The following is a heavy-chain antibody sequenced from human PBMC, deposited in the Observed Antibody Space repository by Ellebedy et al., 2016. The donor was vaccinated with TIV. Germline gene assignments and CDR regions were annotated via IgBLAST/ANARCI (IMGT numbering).Heavy chain of an antibody. J-gene: IGHJ5*02. CDR1: GFTFSNHA. CDR2: ISGSGGST. V-gene: IGHV3-23*01. CDR3: APGGAMVRGVLSYNWFDP. D-gene: IGHD3-10*01. Sequence: PGGSLRLSCAGSGFTFSNHAMNWVRQAPGKGLEWVSSISGSGGSTYYADSVKGRFTISRDNSKNTLYLQMNSLRAEDTAVYYCAPGGAMVRGVLSYNWFDPWGQGTRVAVSS.